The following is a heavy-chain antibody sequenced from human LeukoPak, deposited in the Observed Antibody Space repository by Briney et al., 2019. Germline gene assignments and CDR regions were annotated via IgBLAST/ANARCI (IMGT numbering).Heavy chain of an antibody. Sequence: GRSLRLPCTPSGFTFADYAMSWVRQAPGKGLEWVGFIGSKAFGETTAYAASVKGRFTISRDGAESIVYLQMDSLKTEDTAVYYCTRDKSPAGGYDFWTGFFDYWGQGTLVTVSS. D-gene: IGHD3-3*01. J-gene: IGHJ4*02. CDR3: TRDKSPAGGYDFWTGFFDY. CDR1: GFTFADYA. CDR2: IGSKAFGETT. V-gene: IGHV3-49*04.